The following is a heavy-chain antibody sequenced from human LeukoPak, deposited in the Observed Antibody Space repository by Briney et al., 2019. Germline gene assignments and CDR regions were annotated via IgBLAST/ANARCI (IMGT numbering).Heavy chain of an antibody. CDR2: IIWNSGSI. V-gene: IGHV3-9*03. D-gene: IGHD6-19*01. Sequence: GRSLRLSCAASGFTFDDYAMHWVRQAPGKGLEWVSGIIWNSGSIGYADSVKGRFTISRDNAKNSLYLQMNSLRAEDMALYYCAKDGGSGLDYWGQGTLVTASS. CDR3: AKDGGSGLDY. CDR1: GFTFDDYA. J-gene: IGHJ4*02.